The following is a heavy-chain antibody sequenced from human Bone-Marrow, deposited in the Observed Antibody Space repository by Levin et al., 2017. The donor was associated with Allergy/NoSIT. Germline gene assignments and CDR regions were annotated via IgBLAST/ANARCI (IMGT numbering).Heavy chain of an antibody. D-gene: IGHD5-24*01. Sequence: PSETLSLTCTVSGDSISSSGHSWGWIRQPPGKGLEWIGTILNSGSTYHNPSLNIRVTISVDKSKNQLSLKLSSVTAADTAVYYCARHPTPVPVDMVGYFQHWGQGALVTVSS. CDR1: GDSISSSGHS. CDR3: ARHPTPVPVDMVGYFQH. CDR2: ILNSGST. J-gene: IGHJ1*01. V-gene: IGHV4-39*01.